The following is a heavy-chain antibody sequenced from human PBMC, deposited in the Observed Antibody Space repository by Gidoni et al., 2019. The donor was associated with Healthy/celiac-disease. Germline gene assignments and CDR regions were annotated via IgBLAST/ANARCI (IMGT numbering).Heavy chain of an antibody. D-gene: IGHD2-15*01. CDR3: TRDRGDRYCSGGSCASGY. J-gene: IGHJ4*02. V-gene: IGHV3-49*04. CDR2: IRSKAYGGTT. Sequence: EVQLVESGGGLVQPGRSLRLSCTASGFTFGDYAMSWVRQAPGKGLGWVGFIRSKAYGGTTEYAASVKGRFTISRDDSKSIAYLQMNSLKTEDTAVYYCTRDRGDRYCSGGSCASGYWGQGTLVTVSS. CDR1: GFTFGDYA.